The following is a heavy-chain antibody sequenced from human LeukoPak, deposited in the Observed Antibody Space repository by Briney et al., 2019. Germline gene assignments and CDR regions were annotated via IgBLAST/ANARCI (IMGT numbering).Heavy chain of an antibody. V-gene: IGHV4-34*01. D-gene: IGHD1-1*01. J-gene: IGHJ5*02. CDR3: ASRSLGTPNNWFDP. CDR2: INHSGST. Sequence: SENLSLTCAVYGGSFSGYYWSWIRQPPGKGLEWIGEINHSGSTNYNPSLKSRVTISVDTSMNQFSLKLSSVTAADTAVYYCASRSLGTPNNWFDPWGQGTLVTVSS. CDR1: GGSFSGYY.